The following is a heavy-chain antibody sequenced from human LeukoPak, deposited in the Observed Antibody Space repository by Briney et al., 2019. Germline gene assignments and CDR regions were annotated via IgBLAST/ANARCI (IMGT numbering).Heavy chain of an antibody. Sequence: GGSLRLSCAVSGFTLRNAYMSWVRQAPGKGLEWVGRIKNKTNGGTTDYAAPVKGRFTISRDDSKNTLYLQMNSLKTEDTSVYYCTTTVVGVTTWFDPWGQGTLVTVSS. J-gene: IGHJ5*02. CDR2: IKNKTNGGTT. CDR1: GFTLRNAY. D-gene: IGHD1-26*01. V-gene: IGHV3-15*01. CDR3: TTTVVGVTTWFDP.